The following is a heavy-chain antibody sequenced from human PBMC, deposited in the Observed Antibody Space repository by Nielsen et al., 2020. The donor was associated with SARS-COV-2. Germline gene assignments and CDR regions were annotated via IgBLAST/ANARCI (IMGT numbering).Heavy chain of an antibody. Sequence: GGSLRLSCAASGFTFDDYAMHWVRQAPGKGLEWVSGISWNSGSIGYADSVKGRFTISRDNAKNSLYLQMNSLRAEDTALYYCATIGMWSAYWDQGTLVTVSS. J-gene: IGHJ4*02. CDR2: ISWNSGSI. CDR1: GFTFDDYA. V-gene: IGHV3-9*01. CDR3: ATIGMWSAY. D-gene: IGHD2-21*01.